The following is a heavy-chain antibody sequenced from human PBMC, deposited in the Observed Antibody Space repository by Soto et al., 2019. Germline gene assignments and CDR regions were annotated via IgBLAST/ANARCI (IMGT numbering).Heavy chain of an antibody. CDR1: GGSISSYY. V-gene: IGHV4-59*01. D-gene: IGHD1-7*01. CDR2: IYYSGSS. Sequence: QVQLQESGPGLVKPSETLSLTCTVAGGSISSYYWSWIRQPPGMGVEWIGYIYYSGSSNYTPSPKSRVTKSVDTSKNQLALKLSSVSAADTAVYYCARGEGWNYPLAWFDPWSQGTLVTVSS. CDR3: ARGEGWNYPLAWFDP. J-gene: IGHJ5*02.